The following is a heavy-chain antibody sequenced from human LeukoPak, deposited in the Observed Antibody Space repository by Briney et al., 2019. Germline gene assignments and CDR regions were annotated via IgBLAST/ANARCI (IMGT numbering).Heavy chain of an antibody. CDR1: GGSITAGNHH. CDR2: VYYSGSI. D-gene: IGHD3-16*01. Sequence: PSETLSLTYTVSGGSITAGNHHWGWIRQPPGKGLEWIGSVYYSGSIFSDTSHKSRVTISGDTSKNQFSLSLSSVTAADTAVYYCARLNPGYVTAPHDSWGQGMLVTVSS. V-gene: IGHV4-39*01. CDR3: ARLNPGYVTAPHDS. J-gene: IGHJ5*01.